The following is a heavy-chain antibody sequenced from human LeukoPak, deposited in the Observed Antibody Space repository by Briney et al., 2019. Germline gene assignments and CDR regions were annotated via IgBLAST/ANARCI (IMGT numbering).Heavy chain of an antibody. Sequence: GASVKVSCKASGYTFTSYDINWVRQATGQGLEWMGWMNPNSGNTGYAQKFQGRVTITRNTSISTAYMELSSLRSEDTAVYYCARARCSGGSCYPEALYYYYYMDVWGQGTLVTVSS. J-gene: IGHJ6*03. D-gene: IGHD2-15*01. CDR1: GYTFTSYD. CDR2: MNPNSGNT. CDR3: ARARCSGGSCYPEALYYYYYMDV. V-gene: IGHV1-8*03.